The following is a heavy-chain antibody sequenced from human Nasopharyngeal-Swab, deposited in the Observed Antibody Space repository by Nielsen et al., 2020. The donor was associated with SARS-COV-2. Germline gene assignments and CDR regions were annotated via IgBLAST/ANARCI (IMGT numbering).Heavy chain of an antibody. V-gene: IGHV3-9*01. CDR2: ISWNSGSI. Sequence: SLKISCAASGFTFDDYAMHWVRQAPGKGLEWFSGISWNSGSIGYADSVKGRFTISRDNAKNSLYLQMNSLRAEDTALYYCAKDIGPKHPDSYGLDI. CDR1: GFTFDDYA. J-gene: IGHJ6*01. CDR3: AKDIGPKHPDSYGLDI.